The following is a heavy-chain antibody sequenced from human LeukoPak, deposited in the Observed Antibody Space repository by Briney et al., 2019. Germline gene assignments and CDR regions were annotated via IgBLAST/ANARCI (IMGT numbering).Heavy chain of an antibody. Sequence: SETLSLTCAVYGGSFSGYYWSWIRQPPGKGLEWIGEINHSGSTNYNPSLKSRVTISVDTSKNQFSLKLSSVTAADTAVYYCARARPYYYDSSGQPFDYWGQGTLVTVSS. D-gene: IGHD3-22*01. J-gene: IGHJ4*02. CDR1: GGSFSGYY. CDR2: INHSGST. V-gene: IGHV4-34*01. CDR3: ARARPYYYDSSGQPFDY.